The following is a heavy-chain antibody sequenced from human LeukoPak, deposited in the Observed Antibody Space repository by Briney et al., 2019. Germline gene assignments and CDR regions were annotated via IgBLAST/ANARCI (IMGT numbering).Heavy chain of an antibody. D-gene: IGHD1-1*01. Sequence: GESLRLSCAASGFTFSSYAMSWVRQAPGKGLEWVSAISGSGGSTYYADSVKGRFTISRDNSKNTLYLQMNSLRAEDTAVYYCAKVSVQLERREDYWGQGTLVTVSS. CDR1: GFTFSSYA. J-gene: IGHJ4*02. V-gene: IGHV3-23*01. CDR2: ISGSGGST. CDR3: AKVSVQLERREDY.